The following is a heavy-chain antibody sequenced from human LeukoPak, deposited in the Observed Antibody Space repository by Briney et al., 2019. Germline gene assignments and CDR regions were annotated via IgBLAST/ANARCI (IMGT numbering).Heavy chain of an antibody. CDR1: GGSFSGYY. CDR3: ARDLGDPSSDY. V-gene: IGHV4-59*12. J-gene: IGHJ4*02. Sequence: SETLSLTCAVYGGSFSGYYWSWIRQPPGKGLEWIGYIYNSGSTNYNPSLKSRVTISADTSKNQFSLKLSSVTAADTAVYYCARDLGDPSSDYWGQGTLVTVSS. CDR2: IYNSGST.